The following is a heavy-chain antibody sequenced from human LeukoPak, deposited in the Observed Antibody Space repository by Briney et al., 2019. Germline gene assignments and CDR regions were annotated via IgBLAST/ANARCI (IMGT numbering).Heavy chain of an antibody. V-gene: IGHV5-51*01. CDR1: GYSFTSYW. CDR2: IYPGDSDT. Sequence: GESLKISCKGSGYSFTSYWIGWVRQMPGKGLEWMGIIYPGDSDTRYSPSFQGQVTISADKSISTAYLQWSSLKASDTAMYYCARRLTYDSRAYYCLDYWGQGTLVTVSS. CDR3: ARRLTYDSRAYYCLDY. D-gene: IGHD3-22*01. J-gene: IGHJ4*02.